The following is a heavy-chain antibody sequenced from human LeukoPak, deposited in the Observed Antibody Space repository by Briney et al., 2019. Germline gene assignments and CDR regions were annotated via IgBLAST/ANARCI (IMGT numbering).Heavy chain of an antibody. CDR2: IGTYNGKT. CDR3: ARSKGIAAAGTNFDY. CDR1: GYSFTNYG. V-gene: IGHV1-18*01. J-gene: IGHJ4*02. Sequence: ASVKVSCKASGYSFTNYGISWVRQAPGQGLEWVAWIGTYNGKTTYAQKLQGRVTMTTDTSTSTAYMELRSLRSDDTAVYYCARSKGIAAAGTNFDYWGRGTLVTVSS. D-gene: IGHD6-13*01.